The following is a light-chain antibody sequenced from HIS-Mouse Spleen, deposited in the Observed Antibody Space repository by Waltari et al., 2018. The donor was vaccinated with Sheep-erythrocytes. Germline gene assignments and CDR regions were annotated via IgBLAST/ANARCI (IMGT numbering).Light chain of an antibody. CDR3: YSTDSSGNHWV. CDR2: EDS. Sequence: SYELTQPPSVSVSPGQTARITCSGAALPQKYAYLYQQKSGKAPVLVIYEDSKRPSGIPERFSGSTSGTMATLTISGAQVEDEADYYCYSTDSSGNHWVFGGGTKLTVL. J-gene: IGLJ3*02. V-gene: IGLV3-10*01. CDR1: ALPQKY.